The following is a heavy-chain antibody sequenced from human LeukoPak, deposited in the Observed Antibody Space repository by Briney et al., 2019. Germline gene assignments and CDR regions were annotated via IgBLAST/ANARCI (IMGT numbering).Heavy chain of an antibody. CDR1: GYSISSGYY. J-gene: IGHJ5*02. CDR3: ARDSVSNYEGYNWFDP. Sequence: SETLSLTCTVSGYSISSGYYWGWIRQPPGKGLEWIGSIYHSGSTYYNPSLKSRVTISVDTSKNQFSLKLSSVTAADTAVYYCARDSVSNYEGYNWFDPWGQGTLVTVSS. D-gene: IGHD4-11*01. CDR2: IYHSGST. V-gene: IGHV4-38-2*02.